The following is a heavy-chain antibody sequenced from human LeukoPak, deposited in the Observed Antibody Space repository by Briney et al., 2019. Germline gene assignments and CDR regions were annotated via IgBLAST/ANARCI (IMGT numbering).Heavy chain of an antibody. CDR3: ARGREDPSKTWSGDDFDI. V-gene: IGHV1-18*01. D-gene: IGHD3-10*01. CDR2: ISGYNGNT. CDR1: GYTFTSYG. Sequence: ASVKVSCKPSGYTFTSYGISWVRQAPGQGLEWMGWISGYNGNTNYAQKLQGRVTITTDTSTSTAYMELRRLRSDDTAVYYCARGREDPSKTWSGDDFDIWGQGTMVTVSS. J-gene: IGHJ3*02.